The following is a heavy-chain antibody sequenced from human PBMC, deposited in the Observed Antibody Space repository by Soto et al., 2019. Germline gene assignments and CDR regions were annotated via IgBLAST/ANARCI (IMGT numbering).Heavy chain of an antibody. J-gene: IGHJ3*01. V-gene: IGHV1-2*04. CDR3: ARQGAVILRMHNGLDP. CDR1: GYTFTGHY. Sequence: VASVKVSCKGSGYTFTGHYMHWVRQAPGQGLEWMGWINPNSGGTKYAQKFQGWVTMTRDTSISTAYMELSRLKSGDTAVYYCARQGAVILRMHNGLDPWGPGTMVTVSS. CDR2: INPNSGGT. D-gene: IGHD2-8*01.